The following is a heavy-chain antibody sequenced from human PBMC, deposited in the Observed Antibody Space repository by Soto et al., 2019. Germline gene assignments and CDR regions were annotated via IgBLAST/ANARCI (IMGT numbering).Heavy chain of an antibody. CDR3: ARDRQPSSYIGLDV. CDR1: GFTSSANY. V-gene: IGHV3-11*01. D-gene: IGHD4-4*01. Sequence: GGPLSSPWEASGFTSSANYMSWFPQLPGKGLEWVSHISGSGDTIYYADSVKGRFTISRDNAKNSLYLQMDSLRAEDTAVYYCARDRQPSSYIGLDVWGQGTTVTVSS. J-gene: IGHJ6*02. CDR2: ISGSGDTI.